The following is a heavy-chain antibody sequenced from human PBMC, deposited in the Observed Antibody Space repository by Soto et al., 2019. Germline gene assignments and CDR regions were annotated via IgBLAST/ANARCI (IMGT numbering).Heavy chain of an antibody. V-gene: IGHV3-9*01. CDR1: GFTFDDYA. Sequence: EVQLVESGGGLVQPGRSLRLSCAASGFTFDDYAMHWVRQAPGKGLEWVSGISWNSGSIGYADSVKGRFTISRDNAKNSLYLQMNSLRAEDTAVYYCARDHTIFGVVIHDYWGQGTLVTVSS. J-gene: IGHJ4*02. CDR3: ARDHTIFGVVIHDY. CDR2: ISWNSGSI. D-gene: IGHD3-3*01.